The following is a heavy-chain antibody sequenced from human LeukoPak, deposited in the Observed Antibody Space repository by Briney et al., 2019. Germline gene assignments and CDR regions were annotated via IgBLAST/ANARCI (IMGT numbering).Heavy chain of an antibody. CDR1: GFTFSTYA. CDR2: ISGRGDST. CDR3: AKDLAVRGVIMTNAQDY. J-gene: IGHJ4*02. V-gene: IGHV3-23*01. D-gene: IGHD3-10*01. Sequence: GGSLRLSCAASGFTFSTYAMNWVRQSPGKGLEWVSTISGRGDSTYYADSVKGRFTISRDNSENTLYLQMNSLRAEDTAVHYCAKDLAVRGVIMTNAQDYWGQGTLVTVSS.